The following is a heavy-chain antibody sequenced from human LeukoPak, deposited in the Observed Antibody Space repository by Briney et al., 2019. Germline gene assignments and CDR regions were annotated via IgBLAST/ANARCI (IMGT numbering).Heavy chain of an antibody. D-gene: IGHD3-10*01. CDR1: GFTFSNYV. Sequence: GGSLRLSCAASGFTFSNYVITWVRQARGKGVEWVSGISGSSGSTYYADSVKGRFTISRDNHKNTLYLQMNSLRAEGTAVYYCAKDRAYYASGSIIDYWGQGTLVTVSS. CDR2: ISGSSGST. CDR3: AKDRAYYASGSIIDY. J-gene: IGHJ4*02. V-gene: IGHV3-23*01.